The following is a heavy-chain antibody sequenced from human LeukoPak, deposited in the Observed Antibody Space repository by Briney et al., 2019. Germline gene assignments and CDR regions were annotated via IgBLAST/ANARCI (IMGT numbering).Heavy chain of an antibody. Sequence: SETLSLTCTVSGGSISSYYWSWIRQPPGKGLEWIGYIYYSGSTNYNPSLKSRVTISVDTSKNKFSLKLSSVTVADTAVYYCAREPSGSYFNWFDPWGQGTLVTVSS. CDR1: GGSISSYY. CDR3: AREPSGSYFNWFDP. J-gene: IGHJ5*02. CDR2: IYYSGST. D-gene: IGHD1-26*01. V-gene: IGHV4-59*01.